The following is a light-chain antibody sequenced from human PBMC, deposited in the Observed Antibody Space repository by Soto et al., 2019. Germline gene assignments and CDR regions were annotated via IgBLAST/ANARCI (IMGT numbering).Light chain of an antibody. V-gene: IGLV1-51*01. J-gene: IGLJ2*01. Sequence: QSVLTQPPSVSAAPGQKVTISCSGSSSNIGNNYVSWYQQLPGTAPKLLIYDNNNQPSGIPDRFSGSKPGTSATLGITGLQTGDEADYYCGTWDSSLSAGVFGGGTKLTVL. CDR3: GTWDSSLSAGV. CDR1: SSNIGNNY. CDR2: DNN.